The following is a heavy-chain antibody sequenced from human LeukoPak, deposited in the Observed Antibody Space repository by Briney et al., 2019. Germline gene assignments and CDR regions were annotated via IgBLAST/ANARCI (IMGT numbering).Heavy chain of an antibody. Sequence: SETLSLTCAIYGGSFSGYYWSWIRQPPGKGLEWIGEINHSESTNYNPSLKSRVTISVDTSKNQFSLNLSSVTAADTAVYYCARFCKNSISMVRGQNYYYGMDVWGQGTTVTVSS. V-gene: IGHV4-34*01. CDR3: ARFCKNSISMVRGQNYYYGMDV. CDR2: INHSEST. D-gene: IGHD3-10*01. J-gene: IGHJ6*02. CDR1: GGSFSGYY.